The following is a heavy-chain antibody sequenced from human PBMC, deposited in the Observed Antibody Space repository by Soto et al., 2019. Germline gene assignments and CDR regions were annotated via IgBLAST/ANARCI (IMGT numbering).Heavy chain of an antibody. CDR1: EGKIGDNY. CDR2: IYSGGST. Sequence: LWYRAAEGKIGDNYRIWVRQTPGKGLEWVSVIYSGGSTYYADSVKGRFTISRDNSKNTLYLQMNSLRAEDTAVYYCAKDKGVARVAVFDSWGQGMLVTVYS. CDR3: AKDKGVARVAVFDS. D-gene: IGHD3-3*01. J-gene: IGHJ4*02. V-gene: IGHV3-53*01.